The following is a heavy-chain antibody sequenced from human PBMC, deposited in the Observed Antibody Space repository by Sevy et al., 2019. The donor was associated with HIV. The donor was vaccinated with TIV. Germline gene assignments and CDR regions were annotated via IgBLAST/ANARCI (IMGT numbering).Heavy chain of an antibody. CDR3: VRAIAKDGSF. V-gene: IGHV3-7*01. J-gene: IGHJ4*02. CDR1: GFSLNNYW. CDR2: INQDGSVK. Sequence: GGSLRLSCVASGFSLNNYWMNWVRQAPGKGLEWVANINQDGSVKYYVESVRGRFTISRDNAQNLVFLQMGSLRVDDSSLYYCVRAIAKDGSFWGQGTLVTVSS. D-gene: IGHD6-13*01.